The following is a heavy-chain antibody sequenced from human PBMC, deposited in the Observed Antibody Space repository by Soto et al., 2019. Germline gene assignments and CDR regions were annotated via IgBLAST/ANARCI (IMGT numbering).Heavy chain of an antibody. CDR3: ARYNWHEPHSYGFDV. CDR1: GASVSSGLYY. J-gene: IGHJ6*02. D-gene: IGHD1-20*01. CDR2: IYHTGST. Sequence: QVQLQESGPGLVKPSETLSLSCTVSGASVSSGLYYWTWIRQPPGNGLEWLGYIYHTGSTNHNPSLSRRLSISVDTAKNQFSLRLSSVTAPDAAIYYCARYNWHEPHSYGFDVWGHGPTVTVSS. V-gene: IGHV4-61*01.